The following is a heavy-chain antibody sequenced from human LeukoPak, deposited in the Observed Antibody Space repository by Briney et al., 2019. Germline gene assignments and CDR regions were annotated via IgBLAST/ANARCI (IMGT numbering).Heavy chain of an antibody. V-gene: IGHV1-69*04. CDR1: GGTFSSYT. CDR3: ARETYRLGELLADY. CDR2: IIPILGIA. J-gene: IGHJ4*02. Sequence: SVKVSCKASGGTFSSYTISWVRQAPGQGLEWMGRIIPILGIANYAQKFQGRVTITADKSASTAYMELSSLRSEDTAVYYCARETYRLGELLADYWGQGTLVTVSS. D-gene: IGHD3-10*01.